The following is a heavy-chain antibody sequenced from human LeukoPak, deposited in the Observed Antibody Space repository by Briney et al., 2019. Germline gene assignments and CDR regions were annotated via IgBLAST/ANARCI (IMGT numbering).Heavy chain of an antibody. V-gene: IGHV3-11*04. CDR3: AREAISGYSD. CDR2: ISSSGSTM. J-gene: IGHJ4*02. CDR1: GFTFSNYY. D-gene: IGHD3-22*01. Sequence: PGGSLRLSCAASGFTFSNYYMSWIRQAPGRGLEWVSYISSSGSTMYYADSVKGRFTISRDNAKNSLYLQMNSLRAEDTAVYYCAREAISGYSDWGQGTVVTVSS.